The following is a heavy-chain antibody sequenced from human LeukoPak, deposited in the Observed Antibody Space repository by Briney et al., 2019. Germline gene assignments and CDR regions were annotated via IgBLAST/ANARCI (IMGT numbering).Heavy chain of an antibody. J-gene: IGHJ4*02. CDR2: INPNSGGT. CDR1: GYTFTGYY. Sequence: ASVKVSCKASGYTFTGYYMHWVRQAPGQGLEWMGWINPNSGGTNYAQKFQGRVTMTRDTSISTAYMELSRLRFDDTAVYYCARDGRGITIFGVVIRLGNWGQGTLVTVSS. D-gene: IGHD3-3*01. CDR3: ARDGRGITIFGVVIRLGN. V-gene: IGHV1-2*02.